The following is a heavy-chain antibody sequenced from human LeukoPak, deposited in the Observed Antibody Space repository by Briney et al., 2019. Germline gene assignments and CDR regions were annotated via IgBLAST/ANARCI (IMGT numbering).Heavy chain of an antibody. CDR3: ARVAYSGYDYRGYFDY. J-gene: IGHJ4*02. Sequence: SETLSLTCAVSGGSISSNSYYWGWIRQPPGKGLEWIGEINHSGSTNYNPSLKSRVTISVDTSKNQFSLKLSSVTAADTAVFYCARVAYSGYDYRGYFDYWGQGTLVTVSS. V-gene: IGHV4-39*07. CDR1: GGSISSNSYY. CDR2: INHSGST. D-gene: IGHD5-12*01.